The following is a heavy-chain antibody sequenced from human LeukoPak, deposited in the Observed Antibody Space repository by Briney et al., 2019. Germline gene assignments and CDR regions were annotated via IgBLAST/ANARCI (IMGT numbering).Heavy chain of an antibody. V-gene: IGHV3-21*01. CDR2: ISSSSYI. CDR3: ARLYYYDSSGYYYVSDY. J-gene: IGHJ4*02. Sequence: KSGGSLRLSCATSGFTFSSYSMNWVRQAPGKGLEWVSSISSSSYIYYADSVKGRFTISRDNAKNSLYLQMNSLRAEDTAVYYCARLYYYDSSGYYYVSDYWGQGTLVTVSS. D-gene: IGHD3-22*01. CDR1: GFTFSSYS.